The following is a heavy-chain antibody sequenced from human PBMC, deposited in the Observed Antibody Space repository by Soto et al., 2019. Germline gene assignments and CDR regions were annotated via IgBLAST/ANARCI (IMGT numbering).Heavy chain of an antibody. D-gene: IGHD2-8*01. CDR3: AREGGDIVQMVYALPWY. J-gene: IGHJ4*02. V-gene: IGHV1-2*02. CDR1: GYTFTDYY. CDR2: INPNSGAT. Sequence: GASVKVSCKASGYTFTDYYMHWVQQAPGQGLEWMGWINPNSGATSYAQRFQGRVTMTRDTSISTAYMELSRLTSDDTAVYYCAREGGDIVQMVYALPWYWGQGTLVTVSS.